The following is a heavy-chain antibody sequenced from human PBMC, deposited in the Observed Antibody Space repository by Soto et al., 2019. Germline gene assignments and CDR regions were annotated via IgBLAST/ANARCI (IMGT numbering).Heavy chain of an antibody. J-gene: IGHJ5*02. D-gene: IGHD3-3*01. V-gene: IGHV3-7*01. CDR1: GFTFSSYW. CDR2: IKQDGSEK. Sequence: GGSLRLSCAASGFTFSSYWMSWVRQAPGKGLEWVANIKQDGSEKYYVDSVKGRFTISRDNAKNSLYLQMNSLRAEDTAVYYCAREVRFLEFYYWFDPWGQGTLVTVSS. CDR3: AREVRFLEFYYWFDP.